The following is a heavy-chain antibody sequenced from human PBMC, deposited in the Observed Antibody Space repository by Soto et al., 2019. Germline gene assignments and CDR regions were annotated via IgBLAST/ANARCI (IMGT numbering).Heavy chain of an antibody. V-gene: IGHV1-18*01. D-gene: IGHD2-2*01. CDR2: ISGYNGNT. Sequence: QVQLVQSGAEVKKPGASVKVSCKTSGYSFFSNGITWVRQAPGQGLEWMGWISGYNGNTNYAQKLQGRVTMTTDTSTPTAHMELRSLRSDDTAVYYCARGSSMHPGIYGMDVWGQGTTVTVSS. J-gene: IGHJ6*02. CDR1: GYSFFSNG. CDR3: ARGSSMHPGIYGMDV.